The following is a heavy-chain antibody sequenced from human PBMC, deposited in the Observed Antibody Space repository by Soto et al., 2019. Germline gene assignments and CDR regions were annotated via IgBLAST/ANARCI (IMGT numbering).Heavy chain of an antibody. CDR2: IYYSGST. CDR3: ARGSGSYPDWFDP. CDR1: GGSISSGDYY. J-gene: IGHJ5*02. Sequence: SSETLSLTCTVSGGSISSGDYYWSWIRQPPGKGLEWIGYIYYSGSTYYNPSLKSRVTISVDTSRNQFSLKLSSVTAADTAVYYCARGSGSYPDWFDPWGQGTLVTVSS. D-gene: IGHD3-10*01. V-gene: IGHV4-30-4*01.